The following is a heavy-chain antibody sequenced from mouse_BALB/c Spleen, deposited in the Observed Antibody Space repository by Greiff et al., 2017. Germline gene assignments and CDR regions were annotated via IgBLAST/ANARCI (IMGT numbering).Heavy chain of an antibody. D-gene: IGHD1-1*01. Sequence: EVQLVESGGGLVQPGGSRKLSCAASGFTFSSFGMHWVRQAPEKGLEWVAYISSGSSTIYYADTVKGRFTISRDNPKNTLFLQMTSLRSEDTAMYYCARKRGSSYGYFDVWGAGTTVTVSS. V-gene: IGHV5-17*02. CDR2: ISSGSSTI. J-gene: IGHJ1*01. CDR1: GFTFSSFG. CDR3: ARKRGSSYGYFDV.